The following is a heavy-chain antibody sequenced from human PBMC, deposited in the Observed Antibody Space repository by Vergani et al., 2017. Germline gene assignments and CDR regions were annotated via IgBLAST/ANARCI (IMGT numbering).Heavy chain of an antibody. CDR1: GGTFSSYA. CDR2: IIPIFGIA. Sequence: QVQLVQSGAEVKKPGSSVKVSCKASGGTFSSYAISWVRQAPGQGLEWMGGIIPIFGIANYAQKFQGRVTITADKSTSTAYMELSSLRSEDTAVYYCAVSARGAATSLGISYFDYWGQGTLVTVSS. D-gene: IGHD5-24*01. J-gene: IGHJ4*02. V-gene: IGHV1-69*17. CDR3: AVSARGAATSLGISYFDY.